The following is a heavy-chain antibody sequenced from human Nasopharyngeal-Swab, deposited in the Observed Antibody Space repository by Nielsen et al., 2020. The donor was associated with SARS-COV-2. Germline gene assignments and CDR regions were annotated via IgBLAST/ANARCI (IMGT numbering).Heavy chain of an antibody. D-gene: IGHD2-15*01. V-gene: IGHV3-30*04. CDR1: GFIFSNYA. Sequence: GESLKISCAASGFIFSNYAMHWVRQAPGKGLEWVALTSNDGSKTYYSNSVKGRFTISSDNSKNTLYLQMDRLRPDDTAVYYCARESLGGVLVVAATWFDPWGQGTLVTVSS. CDR2: TSNDGSKT. CDR3: ARESLGGVLVVAATWFDP. J-gene: IGHJ5*02.